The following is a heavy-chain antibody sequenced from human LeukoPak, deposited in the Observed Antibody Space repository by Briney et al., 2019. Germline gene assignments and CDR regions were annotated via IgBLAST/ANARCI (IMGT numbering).Heavy chain of an antibody. CDR2: IYYSGST. D-gene: IGHD4-17*01. CDR1: GGSISSYY. V-gene: IGHV4-59*01. CDR3: ARAGTTVTTNWFDP. Sequence: SETLSLTCTVSGGSISSYYWSWIRQPPGKGLEWIGYIYYSGSTNYNPSLKSRVTISVGTSKNQFSLKLSSVTAADTAVYYCARAGTTVTTNWFDPWGQGTLVTVSS. J-gene: IGHJ5*02.